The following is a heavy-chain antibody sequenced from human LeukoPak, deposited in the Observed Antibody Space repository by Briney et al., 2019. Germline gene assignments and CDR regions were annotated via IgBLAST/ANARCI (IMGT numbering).Heavy chain of an antibody. J-gene: IGHJ6*02. D-gene: IGHD2-15*01. V-gene: IGHV3-21*01. Sequence: XNYXINWVRQAPXKGLEWVSCISSRGSYIYYADSVKGRFTISRDNAKNSLYLQMNSLRAEDTAVYYCTKDGRVASAATRPTYYYGMDVWGQGTTDIVSS. CDR3: TKDGRVASAATRPTYYYGMDV. CDR1: XNYX. CDR2: ISSRGSYI.